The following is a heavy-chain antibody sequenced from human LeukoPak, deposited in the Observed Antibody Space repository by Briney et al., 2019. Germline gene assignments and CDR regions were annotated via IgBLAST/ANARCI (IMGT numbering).Heavy chain of an antibody. CDR1: GFTFSSYG. Sequence: PGGSLRLSCAASGFTFSSYGMHWVRQAPGKGLEWVAVIWYDGSNKYYADSVKGRFTISRDNSKNTLYLQMNSLRAEDTAMYYCARDFLDWGTRTGAFDIWGQGTMVTVSS. CDR2: IWYDGSNK. D-gene: IGHD1-1*01. J-gene: IGHJ3*02. V-gene: IGHV3-33*01. CDR3: ARDFLDWGTRTGAFDI.